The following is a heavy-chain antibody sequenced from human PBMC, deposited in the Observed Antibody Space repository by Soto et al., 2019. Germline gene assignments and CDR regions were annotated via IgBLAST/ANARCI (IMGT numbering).Heavy chain of an antibody. Sequence: GVLKRLSCAAFGFTFGGFDVHWVRQATGKGLEWVSAIGTAGDTYYPGSVKGRFTISRENAKNSLYLQMNSLRAGDTAVYYCARGFGGDFAYWGQGTLVTVSS. V-gene: IGHV3-13*04. CDR2: IGTAGDT. CDR1: GFTFGGFD. J-gene: IGHJ4*02. CDR3: ARGFGGDFAY. D-gene: IGHD2-15*01.